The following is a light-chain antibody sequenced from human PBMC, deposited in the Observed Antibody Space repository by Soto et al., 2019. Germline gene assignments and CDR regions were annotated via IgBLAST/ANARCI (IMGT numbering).Light chain of an antibody. CDR3: QQYGNSPLT. Sequence: EIVLTQSPDTLSLSPGQRATLSCRASQSVRSDYFDWYQQKPGQAPRVIIFGVSTRATGVPDRFSGSGSGTDFTLTLSRLEPEDFALYYCQQYGNSPLTFGGGTKVEIK. J-gene: IGKJ4*01. V-gene: IGKV3-20*01. CDR2: GVS. CDR1: QSVRSDY.